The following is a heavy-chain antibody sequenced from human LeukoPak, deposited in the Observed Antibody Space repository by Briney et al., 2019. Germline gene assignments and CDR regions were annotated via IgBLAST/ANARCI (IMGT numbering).Heavy chain of an antibody. D-gene: IGHD4-17*01. Sequence: SETRSLTCYDSGSTISRKYWTWIRQPPGKRLEWIGYIFYSGSTNYNPSLRSRVTMSVETSKNQFSLKLTSVTAADTAVYYCAGGQLPEHPDYGVYGRFDPWGQGTLVTVSS. CDR3: AGGQLPEHPDYGVYGRFDP. V-gene: IGHV4-59*01. J-gene: IGHJ5*02. CDR2: IFYSGST. CDR1: GSTISRKY.